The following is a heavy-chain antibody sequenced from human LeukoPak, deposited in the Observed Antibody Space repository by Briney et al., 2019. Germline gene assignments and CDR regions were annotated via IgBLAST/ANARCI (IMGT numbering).Heavy chain of an antibody. D-gene: IGHD6-6*01. CDR3: ARARYSSSSPYYYYYMDV. Sequence: ASVKVSCKASGYTSTSYYMHWVRQAPGQGLEWMGIINPSGDSTSFAQKFQGRVTMTGDMSTSTVYMELSSLRSEDTAVYYCARARYSSSSPYYYYYMDVWGKGTTVTVSS. CDR1: GYTSTSYY. V-gene: IGHV1-46*01. J-gene: IGHJ6*03. CDR2: INPSGDST.